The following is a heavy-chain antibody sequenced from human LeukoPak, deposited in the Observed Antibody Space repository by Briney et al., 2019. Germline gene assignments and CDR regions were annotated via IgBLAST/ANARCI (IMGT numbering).Heavy chain of an antibody. V-gene: IGHV1-2*02. Sequence: ASVKVSCKASGYTFTGYYMHWVRQAPGQGLEWMGWINPNSGGTNYAQKFQGRVTMTTNTSTSTAYMELRSLRSDDTAVYYCARDHYDILTGAINDYWGQGTLVTVSS. D-gene: IGHD3-9*01. CDR1: GYTFTGYY. J-gene: IGHJ4*02. CDR2: INPNSGGT. CDR3: ARDHYDILTGAINDY.